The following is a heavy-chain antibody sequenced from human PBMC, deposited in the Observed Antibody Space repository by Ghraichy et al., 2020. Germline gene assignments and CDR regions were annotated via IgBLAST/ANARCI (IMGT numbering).Heavy chain of an antibody. J-gene: IGHJ4*02. CDR1: GGSISSYY. Sequence: SETLSLTYTVSGGSISSYYWSWIRQPAGKGLEWIGRIYTSGSTNYNPSLKSRVTMSVDTSKNQFSLKLSSVTAADTAVYYCARGAVFTRSPLYYFDYWGQGTLVTVSS. CDR3: ARGAVFTRSPLYYFDY. D-gene: IGHD1-14*01. V-gene: IGHV4-4*07. CDR2: IYTSGST.